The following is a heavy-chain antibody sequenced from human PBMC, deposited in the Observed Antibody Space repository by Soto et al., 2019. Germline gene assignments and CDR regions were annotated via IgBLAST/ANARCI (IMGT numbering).Heavy chain of an antibody. D-gene: IGHD3-16*01. CDR1: GGTFSSFA. CDR2: IIPLFGTT. CDR3: AKDTDHAYDF. Sequence: SVKVSCKASGGTFSSFAFSWVRQAPGHGLEWMGGIIPLFGTTNYAQRFQGRVTITADESTSTAYMELSSLKSEDTAIYYCAKDTDHAYDFWGQGTLVTVSS. J-gene: IGHJ4*02. V-gene: IGHV1-69*13.